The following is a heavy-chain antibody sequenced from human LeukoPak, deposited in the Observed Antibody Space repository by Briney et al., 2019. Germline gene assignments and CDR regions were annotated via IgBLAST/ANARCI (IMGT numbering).Heavy chain of an antibody. J-gene: IGHJ5*02. Sequence: GASVKVSCKASGYTSTSYGISWVRQAPGQGLEWMGWISAYNGNTNYAQKLQGRVTMTTDTSTSTAYMELRSLRSDDTAVYYCAREGSYCSSTSCTNWFDPWGQGTLVTVSS. D-gene: IGHD2-2*01. CDR1: GYTSTSYG. V-gene: IGHV1-18*01. CDR3: AREGSYCSSTSCTNWFDP. CDR2: ISAYNGNT.